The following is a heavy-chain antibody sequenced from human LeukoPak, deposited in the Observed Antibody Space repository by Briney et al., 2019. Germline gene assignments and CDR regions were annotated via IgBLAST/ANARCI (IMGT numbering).Heavy chain of an antibody. V-gene: IGHV3-30-3*01. CDR2: ISYDGSNK. CDR3: ARVPLRWFGTFDYYYYGMDV. D-gene: IGHD3-10*01. Sequence: TGGSLRLSCAASGFTFSSYAMHWVRQAPGKGLEWVAVISYDGSNKYYADSVKGRFTISRDNSKNTLYLQMNSLRAEDTAVYYCARVPLRWFGTFDYYYYGMDVWGQGTSVTVSS. J-gene: IGHJ6*02. CDR1: GFTFSSYA.